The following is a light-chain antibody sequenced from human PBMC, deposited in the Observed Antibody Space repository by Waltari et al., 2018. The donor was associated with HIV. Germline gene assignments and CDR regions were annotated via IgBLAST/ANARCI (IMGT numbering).Light chain of an antibody. CDR1: SSDVGASHY. Sequence: QSALTQPASVSGSPGQSITISCTGPSSDVGASHYIPWYQLSPAQAPNGSMFVVNNRPSGVSDRFSGSKSGNTASLTISGLQVEDEAVYFCSSFGRGNTVLFGGGTKVTVL. CDR3: SSFGRGNTVL. J-gene: IGLJ2*01. V-gene: IGLV2-14*01. CDR2: VVN.